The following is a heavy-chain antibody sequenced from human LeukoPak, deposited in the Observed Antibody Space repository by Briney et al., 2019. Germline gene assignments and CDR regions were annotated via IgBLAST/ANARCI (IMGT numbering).Heavy chain of an antibody. D-gene: IGHD6-19*01. CDR1: GGSISSYY. V-gene: IGHV4-59*01. Sequence: PSETLSLTCTVSGGSISSYYWSWIRQPPGKGLEWIGYIHYSGSTNYNSSLKSRVSISVDTSKNQFSLKLSSVTAADTAVYYCARNSGAFDYWAGEPWSPSPQ. J-gene: IGHJ4*02. CDR3: ARNSGAFDY. CDR2: IHYSGST.